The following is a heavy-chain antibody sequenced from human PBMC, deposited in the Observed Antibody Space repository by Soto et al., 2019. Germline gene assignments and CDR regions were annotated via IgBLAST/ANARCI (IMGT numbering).Heavy chain of an antibody. CDR2: IFQGGRP. CDR3: AGPHFDRHIVYFYFDS. Sequence: PSETLSLTCAVYGGSFSGYYWSLIRQPPGKGLEWIGEIFQGGRPSYSPPLKRRVTIPVDTSKNQFSLELRSVTAADTALYYCAGPHFDRHIVYFYFDSWGQGNLVTVSS. V-gene: IGHV4-34*12. J-gene: IGHJ4*02. D-gene: IGHD2-21*01. CDR1: GGSFSGYY.